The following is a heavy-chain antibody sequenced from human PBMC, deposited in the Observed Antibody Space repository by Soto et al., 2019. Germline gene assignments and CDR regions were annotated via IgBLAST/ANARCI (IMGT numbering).Heavy chain of an antibody. Sequence: QVQLVESGGGVVQPGRSLRLSCAASGFTFSSYAMHWVRQAPGKGLEWVAVISYDGSNKYYADSVKGRFTISRDNSKNTLYLQMNSLRAEDTAVYYCARGGTGVQRWVGQYWGQGTLVTVSS. J-gene: IGHJ4*02. CDR1: GFTFSSYA. D-gene: IGHD5-18*01. CDR2: ISYDGSNK. V-gene: IGHV3-30-3*01. CDR3: ARGGTGVQRWVGQY.